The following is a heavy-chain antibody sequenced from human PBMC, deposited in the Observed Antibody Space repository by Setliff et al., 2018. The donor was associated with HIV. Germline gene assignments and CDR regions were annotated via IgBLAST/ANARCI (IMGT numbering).Heavy chain of an antibody. Sequence: ASVKVSCKASGYTFTTFGISWVRQAPGQGLEWMGWISAYNGHTNYAQKFQESLRDPPATAYLQINNLKTEGTAVYFCARGLYGDYGGDLNWLDPWGHGTRVTVSS. J-gene: IGHJ5*02. CDR3: ARGLYGDYGGDLNWLDP. V-gene: IGHV1-18*01. CDR2: ISAYNGHT. CDR1: GYTFTTFG. D-gene: IGHD4-17*01.